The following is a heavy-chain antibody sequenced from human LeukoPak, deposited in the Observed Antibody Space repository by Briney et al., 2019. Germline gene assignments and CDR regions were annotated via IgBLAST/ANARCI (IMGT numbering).Heavy chain of an antibody. Sequence: SETLSLTCTVSGGSISSGGYYWSWIRQHPGKGLEWIGYIHYSGSTYYNPSLKSRVTISVDTSKNQFSLKLSSVTAADTAVYYCARGPQLPEEYYFDYWGQGTLVTVSS. V-gene: IGHV4-31*03. D-gene: IGHD2-2*01. CDR2: IHYSGST. J-gene: IGHJ4*02. CDR3: ARGPQLPEEYYFDY. CDR1: GGSISSGGYY.